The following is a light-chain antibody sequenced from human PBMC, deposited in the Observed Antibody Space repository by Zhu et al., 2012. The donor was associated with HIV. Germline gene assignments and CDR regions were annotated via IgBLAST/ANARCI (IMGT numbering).Light chain of an antibody. CDR2: DAS. J-gene: IGKJ3*01. Sequence: DVQLTQSPSFLSASVGDRVTITCRASESIDRYLAWYQQKPGKAPKLLIYDASTLQSGVPPTFSGSGSGTEFTLTISSLQPEDFAIYYCQQLNTYPLFTFGPGTKVDIK. CDR1: ESIDRY. CDR3: QQLNTYPLFT. V-gene: IGKV1-9*01.